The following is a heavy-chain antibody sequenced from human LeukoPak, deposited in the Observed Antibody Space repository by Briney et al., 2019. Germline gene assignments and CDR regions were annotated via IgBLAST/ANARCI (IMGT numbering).Heavy chain of an antibody. CDR2: FYTSGST. J-gene: IGHJ4*02. Sequence: SETLSLTCTVSGGSISNYYWSWIRQPAGKGLEWVGRFYTSGSTLYNPSLKSRVTISIDKSKNQFSLKLTPVTAADTAVYYCARDSSGSGWYLIDQWGQGTLVTVSS. D-gene: IGHD6-19*01. CDR3: ARDSSGSGWYLIDQ. V-gene: IGHV4-4*07. CDR1: GGSISNYY.